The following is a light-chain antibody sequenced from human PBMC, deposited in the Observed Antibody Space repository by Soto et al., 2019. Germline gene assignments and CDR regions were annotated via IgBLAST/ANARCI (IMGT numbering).Light chain of an antibody. J-gene: IGKJ1*01. CDR3: LQDYNYPRT. V-gene: IGKV1-6*01. CDR2: AAS. Sequence: MTHSPSSLYASVGDRVTITCQASQDIDKFLAWYQQKPGKAPKLLIYAASSLQSGVPSRFSGSGSGTDFTLTISSLQPEDFATYYCLQDYNYPRTFGQGTKVDI. CDR1: QDIDKF.